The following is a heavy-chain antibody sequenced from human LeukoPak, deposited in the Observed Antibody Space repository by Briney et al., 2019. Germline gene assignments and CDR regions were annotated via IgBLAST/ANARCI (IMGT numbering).Heavy chain of an antibody. CDR3: ARQGQISAFDI. CDR2: INHNGNT. D-gene: IGHD3-10*01. Sequence: SETLSLTCAVYVGSFSGYHWSWIRQAPGKGLEWIGEINHNGNTNYKSSLKSRVTISADTSKNQFSLKMTSLTAADTAVYYCARQGQISAFDIWGHGNLVIVSS. J-gene: IGHJ4*01. CDR1: VGSFSGYH. V-gene: IGHV4-34*01.